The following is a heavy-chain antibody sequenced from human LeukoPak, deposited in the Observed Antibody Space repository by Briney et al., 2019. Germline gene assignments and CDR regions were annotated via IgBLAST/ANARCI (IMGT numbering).Heavy chain of an antibody. D-gene: IGHD3-10*01. V-gene: IGHV3-30*04. CDR3: VRDFASGSYYNLFDY. Sequence: PGGSLRLSCAASGFTFNFFSMYWVRQSPGKGLEWVAVISYDATNEYYADSVKGRFTISRDDSKSTLYPQMNSLRAEDTAVYYCVRDFASGSYYNLFDYWGQGTLVTVSS. CDR1: GFTFNFFS. J-gene: IGHJ4*02. CDR2: ISYDATNE.